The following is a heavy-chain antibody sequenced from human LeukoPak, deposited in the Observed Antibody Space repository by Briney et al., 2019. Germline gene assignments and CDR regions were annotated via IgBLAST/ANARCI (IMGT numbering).Heavy chain of an antibody. J-gene: IGHJ6*02. D-gene: IGHD3-22*01. Sequence: GGSLRLSCAASGFTVSSNYMSWVRQAPGKGLEWVSVIYSGGSTYYADSVKGRFTISRDNSKNTLYLQMNSLRAEDTAVYYRASDTMTYYYDSSGPGDYYYGMDVWGQGTTVTVSS. CDR1: GFTVSSNY. CDR3: ASDTMTYYYDSSGPGDYYYGMDV. CDR2: IYSGGST. V-gene: IGHV3-66*01.